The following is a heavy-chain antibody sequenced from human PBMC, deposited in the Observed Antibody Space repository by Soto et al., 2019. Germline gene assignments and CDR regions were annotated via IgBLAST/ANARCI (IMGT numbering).Heavy chain of an antibody. V-gene: IGHV4-59*01. Sequence: QVQLQESGPGLVKPSETLSLTCSVSGGSISSDYWNWIRQPPGKGLEWIGYIYYSGSTHYNPSLKSRVIMSVDTSKNQLSLKLSSVTAADTAVYYCARGRGGTVSFAYWGQGTLVTVSS. J-gene: IGHJ4*02. CDR1: GGSISSDY. CDR3: ARGRGGTVSFAY. CDR2: IYYSGST. D-gene: IGHD1-26*01.